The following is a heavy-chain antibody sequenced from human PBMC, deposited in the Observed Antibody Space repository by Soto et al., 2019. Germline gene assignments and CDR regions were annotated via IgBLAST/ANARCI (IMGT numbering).Heavy chain of an antibody. CDR3: ARGRADIVVVPGRTGKADEYYYYYGMDV. D-gene: IGHD2-2*01. V-gene: IGHV4-61*01. CDR2: IYYSGST. Sequence: SETLSLTCTVSGGSVSSGSYYWSWIRQPPGKGLEWIGYIYYSGSTNYNPSLKSRVTISVDTSKNQFSLKLSSVTAADTAVYYCARGRADIVVVPGRTGKADEYYYYYGMDVWGQGTTVTVS. J-gene: IGHJ6*02. CDR1: GGSVSSGSYY.